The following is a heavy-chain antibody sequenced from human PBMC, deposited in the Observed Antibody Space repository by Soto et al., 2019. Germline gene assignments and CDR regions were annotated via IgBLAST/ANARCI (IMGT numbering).Heavy chain of an antibody. Sequence: QVQLVESGGGVVKPGGSLRLSCVASGFTFSDYYMTWIRQAPGKGLDWVSYITTSGGTIYSADSVKGRFTISRDNAKNSLYLQMNSLRAEDTAVYYCGRHHRYGGNAFDIWGQGTRVTVSS. CDR2: ITTSGGTI. CDR1: GFTFSDYY. CDR3: GRHHRYGGNAFDI. D-gene: IGHD3-16*01. J-gene: IGHJ3*02. V-gene: IGHV3-11*01.